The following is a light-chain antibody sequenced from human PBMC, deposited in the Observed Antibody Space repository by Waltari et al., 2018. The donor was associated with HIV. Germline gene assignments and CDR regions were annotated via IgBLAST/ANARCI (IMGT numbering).Light chain of an antibody. V-gene: IGKV3-11*01. Sequence: EIVLTQSSATLSLSPGVRATLACRASQSVSSYLAWYRQKPGQAPRLLIYDASNRATGIPARFSGSGSGSDFTLTISSLEPEDFAVYYCQQRSNWPRTFGQGTKVEIK. CDR1: QSVSSY. CDR2: DAS. J-gene: IGKJ1*01. CDR3: QQRSNWPRT.